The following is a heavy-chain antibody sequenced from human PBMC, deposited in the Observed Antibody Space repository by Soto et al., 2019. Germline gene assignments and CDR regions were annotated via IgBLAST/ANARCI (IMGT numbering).Heavy chain of an antibody. J-gene: IGHJ4*02. Sequence: QVKLVESGGGLVKPGESLRISCAASGFTFSDYYMSLIRQAPGKGLEWISYISSSGSNMYYADSVKGRFTISRDNARNSLYLKMDSLRDDDTAVYHCARDPRSGSTAWGYYFDYWGQGILVTVSS. CDR3: ARDPRSGSTAWGYYFDY. D-gene: IGHD3-10*01. CDR1: GFTFSDYY. V-gene: IGHV3-11*01. CDR2: ISSSGSNM.